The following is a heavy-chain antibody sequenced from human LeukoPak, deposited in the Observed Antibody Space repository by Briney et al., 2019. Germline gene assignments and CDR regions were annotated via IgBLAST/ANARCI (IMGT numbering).Heavy chain of an antibody. V-gene: IGHV3-30*18. CDR2: ISYDGSNK. J-gene: IGHJ1*01. Sequence: PGGSLRLSCAASGFTFSSYGMHWVRQAPGKGLEWVAVISYDGSNKYYADSVKGRSTISRDNSKNTLYLQMNSLRAEDTAVYYCAKDGLATVNLYFQHWGQGTLVTVSS. CDR3: AKDGLATVNLYFQH. D-gene: IGHD4-17*01. CDR1: GFTFSSYG.